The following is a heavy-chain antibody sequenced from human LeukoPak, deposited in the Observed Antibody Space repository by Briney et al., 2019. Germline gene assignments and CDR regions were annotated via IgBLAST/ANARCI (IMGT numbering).Heavy chain of an antibody. CDR3: ARLQGITPQPMTEGFDV. CDR1: GFSFSSSW. V-gene: IGHV3-74*01. CDR2: ISPDGSST. Sequence: GGSLRLSCAASGFSFSSSWMLWVRQTPGKGLVWLSRISPDGSSTSYADSVKGRFTVSRDIARNTLSLQMNSLRAEDSAVYYCARLQGITPQPMTEGFDVWGQGTMVTVSS. J-gene: IGHJ3*01. D-gene: IGHD3-16*01.